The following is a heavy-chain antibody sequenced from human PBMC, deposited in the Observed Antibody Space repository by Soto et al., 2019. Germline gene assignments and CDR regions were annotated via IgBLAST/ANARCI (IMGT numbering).Heavy chain of an antibody. CDR3: ARAHLIASRLMWYLDL. Sequence: SQTLSLTCAISGDSVSSNNAAWHWIRQSPSRGLEWLGRTYYRSKWYNDYAMSVKGRITINPDTSKDHFSLQLNSVTPEDTAVYYCARAHLIASRLMWYLDLWRRGTLVTVSS. CDR1: GDSVSSNNAA. V-gene: IGHV6-1*01. CDR2: TYYRSKWYN. D-gene: IGHD6-6*01. J-gene: IGHJ2*01.